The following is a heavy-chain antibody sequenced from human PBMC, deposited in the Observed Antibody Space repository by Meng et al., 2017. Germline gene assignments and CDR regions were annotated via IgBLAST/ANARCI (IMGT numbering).Heavy chain of an antibody. CDR1: GFTFSSYS. D-gene: IGHD1-26*01. CDR3: ARDGPGYSRGKYGMDV. V-gene: IGHV3-21*01. Sequence: GESLKISCAASGFTFSSYSMNWVRQAPGKGLEWVSSISSSSSYIHYADSVKGRFTISRDNAKNSLYLQMNSLRAEDTAVYYCARDGPGYSRGKYGMDVWGQGTTVTVSS. CDR2: ISSSSSYI. J-gene: IGHJ6*02.